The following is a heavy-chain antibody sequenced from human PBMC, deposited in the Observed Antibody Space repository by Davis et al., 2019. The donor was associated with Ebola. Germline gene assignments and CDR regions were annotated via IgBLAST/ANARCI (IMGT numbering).Heavy chain of an antibody. V-gene: IGHV1-2*02. J-gene: IGHJ5*02. CDR3: ARGKQLVSGWFDP. CDR2: INPNSGGT. CDR1: GYTFTTYD. Sequence: SVKVSCNASGYTFTTYDSNWVRQAPGQGLEWMGWINPNSGGTNYAQKFQGRVTMTRDTPISTAYMELSRLRSDDTAVYYCARGKQLVSGWFDPWGQGTLVTVSS. D-gene: IGHD6-6*01.